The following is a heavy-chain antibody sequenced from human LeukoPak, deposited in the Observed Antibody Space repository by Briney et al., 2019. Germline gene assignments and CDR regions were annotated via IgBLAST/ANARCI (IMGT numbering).Heavy chain of an antibody. CDR1: GFTFSSYA. CDR3: AKHAEDYYGSGSYYNPLFDY. V-gene: IGHV3-23*01. CDR2: ISGSGGST. J-gene: IGHJ4*02. D-gene: IGHD3-10*01. Sequence: GGSLRPSCAASGFTFSSYAMSWVRQAPGKGLEWVSAISGSGGSTYYADSVKGRFTISRDNSKNTLYLQMNSLRAEDTAVYYCAKHAEDYYGSGSYYNPLFDYWGQGTLVTVSS.